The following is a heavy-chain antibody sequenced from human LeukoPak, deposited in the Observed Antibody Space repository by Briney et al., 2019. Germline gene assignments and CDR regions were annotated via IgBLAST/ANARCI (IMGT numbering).Heavy chain of an antibody. J-gene: IGHJ6*02. CDR3: ARAGGPGDRDYYYGMDV. Sequence: TSETLSLTCAVSGGSISSGGYSWSWIRQPPGKGLEWIGYIYHSGSTYYNPSLKSRVTISVDRSKNQFPLKLSSVTAADTAVYYCARAGGPGDRDYYYGMDVWGQGTTVTVSS. D-gene: IGHD3-10*01. CDR2: IYHSGST. V-gene: IGHV4-30-2*01. CDR1: GGSISSGGYS.